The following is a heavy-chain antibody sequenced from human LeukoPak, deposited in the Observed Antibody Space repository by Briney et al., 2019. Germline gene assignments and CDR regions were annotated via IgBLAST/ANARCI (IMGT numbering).Heavy chain of an antibody. Sequence: PGGSLRLSCAASGFTFSSYSMNWVRQAPGKGLEWVSYISSTDSTIYYAGSVQGRFTISRDNAKNSLYLQMNSLRAEDTAVYYCARDLDGAVAFDIWGQGTMVTVSS. CDR2: ISSTDSTI. D-gene: IGHD1-1*01. V-gene: IGHV3-48*01. J-gene: IGHJ3*02. CDR3: ARDLDGAVAFDI. CDR1: GFTFSSYS.